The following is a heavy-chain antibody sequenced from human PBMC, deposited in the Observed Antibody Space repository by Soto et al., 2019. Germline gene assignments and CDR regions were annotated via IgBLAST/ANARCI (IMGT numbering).Heavy chain of an antibody. J-gene: IGHJ3*02. CDR2: IYPGDSDT. D-gene: IGHD2-2*01. V-gene: IGHV5-51*01. CDR1: GYSFTKYW. CDR3: ARPSHAAFDI. Sequence: SGESLKISCKGSGYSFTKYWIGWVRQMPGKGMEWMGIIYPGDSDTRYSPSFQGQVTISADKSISTAYLQWSSLKASDTAMYYCARPSHAAFDIRGQGTMVTVSS.